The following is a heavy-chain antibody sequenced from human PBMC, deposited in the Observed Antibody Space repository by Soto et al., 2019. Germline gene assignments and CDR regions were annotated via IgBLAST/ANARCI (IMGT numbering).Heavy chain of an antibody. CDR2: IDPSDSYT. CDR1: GYSFTIYW. J-gene: IGHJ4*02. V-gene: IGHV5-10-1*01. CDR3: ASLAYSSSPGDDY. Sequence: PGESLKISCKCSGYSFTIYWISWVRQMPGKGLERMGRIDPSDSYTNYSPSFQGHVTISADKSISTAYLQWSSLKASDTALYYCASLAYSSSPGDDYWGQGTLVTVS. D-gene: IGHD6-6*01.